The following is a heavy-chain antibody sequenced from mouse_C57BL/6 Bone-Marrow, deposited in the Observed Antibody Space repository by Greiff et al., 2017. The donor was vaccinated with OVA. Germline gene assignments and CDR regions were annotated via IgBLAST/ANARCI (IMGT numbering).Heavy chain of an antibody. J-gene: IGHJ3*01. CDR3: ARGGPFAY. CDR1: GYTFTSYW. V-gene: IGHV1-69*01. CDR2: IDPSDSYT. D-gene: IGHD3-3*01. Sequence: QVQLQQPGAELVMPGASVKLSCKASGYTFTSYWMHWVKQRPGQGLEWIGEIDPSDSYTNYNQNFKGKSTLTVDKSSSTAYMQLSSLTSEDSAVYYCARGGPFAYWGQGTLLTVSA.